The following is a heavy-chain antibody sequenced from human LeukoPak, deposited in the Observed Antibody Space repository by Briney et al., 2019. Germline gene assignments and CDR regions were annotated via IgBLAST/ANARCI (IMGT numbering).Heavy chain of an antibody. CDR3: ASSRVVIRAFDI. D-gene: IGHD3-3*01. V-gene: IGHV1-46*01. CDR2: VNPSSISA. J-gene: IGHJ3*02. CDR1: GYTVTNYY. Sequence: ASVKVSCKASGYTVTNYYMHWVRQAPGRGLEWMGIVNPSSISASYAQKFQGRVTMTRDTTTSTVSMELSSLRSEDTAVYYCASSRVVIRAFDIWGQGTMVTVSS.